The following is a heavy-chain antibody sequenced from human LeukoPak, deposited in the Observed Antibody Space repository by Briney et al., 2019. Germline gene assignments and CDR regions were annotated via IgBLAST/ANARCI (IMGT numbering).Heavy chain of an antibody. Sequence: ASVKVSCKASGYTFTGYYMHWVRQAPGQGLEWMGWINPNSGGTNYAQKFQGRVTMTRDTSISTAHMELSRLRSDDTAVYYCARGRNIAVAGTRWFDPWGQGTLVTVSS. V-gene: IGHV1-2*02. J-gene: IGHJ5*02. CDR1: GYTFTGYY. CDR3: ARGRNIAVAGTRWFDP. D-gene: IGHD6-19*01. CDR2: INPNSGGT.